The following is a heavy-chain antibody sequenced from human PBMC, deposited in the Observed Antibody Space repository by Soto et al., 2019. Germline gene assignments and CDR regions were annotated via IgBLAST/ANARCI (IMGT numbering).Heavy chain of an antibody. CDR1: GGSISSSNW. J-gene: IGHJ6*02. CDR3: ARVSGSYYYGMDV. D-gene: IGHD1-26*01. Sequence: QVQLQESGPGLVKPSGTLSLTCAVSGGSISSSNWWSWVRQRPGKGLELIGEIYHSGSTNYNPSLKIRVTISVDKSKNHFSLKLSSVTAAATAVHYCARVSGSYYYGMDVWGQGITVTFSS. CDR2: IYHSGST. V-gene: IGHV4-4*02.